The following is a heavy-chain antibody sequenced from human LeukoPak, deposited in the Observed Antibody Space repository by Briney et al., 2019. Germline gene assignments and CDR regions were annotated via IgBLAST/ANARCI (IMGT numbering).Heavy chain of an antibody. V-gene: IGHV4-59*11. CDR3: ATIKRGSIFGYFDF. Sequence: SETLSLTCTVSGGSISSHYWSWIRQPPGKGLEWIAYLFDSVNTKDNPSLQSRLTLSADTSKNRFSLRLSSVTAADTAVYYCATIKRGSIFGYFDFWGQGIKVTVSS. CDR1: GGSISSHY. CDR2: LFDSVNT. D-gene: IGHD5-18*01. J-gene: IGHJ4*02.